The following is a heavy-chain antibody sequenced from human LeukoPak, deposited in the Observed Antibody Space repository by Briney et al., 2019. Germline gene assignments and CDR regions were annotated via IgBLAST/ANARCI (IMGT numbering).Heavy chain of an antibody. V-gene: IGHV3-23*01. D-gene: IGHD3-10*01. CDR3: AKKSQDYYGSGSYLFDY. CDR1: GFTFSSYA. CDR2: ISGSGGST. J-gene: IGHJ4*02. Sequence: GGSLRLSCAASGFTFSSYAMSWVRQAPGKGLEWVSAISGSGGSTYYADSVKGRFTISRDNSKNTLYLQMNSLRAEDTAVYYCAKKSQDYYGSGSYLFDYWGQGTLVTVSS.